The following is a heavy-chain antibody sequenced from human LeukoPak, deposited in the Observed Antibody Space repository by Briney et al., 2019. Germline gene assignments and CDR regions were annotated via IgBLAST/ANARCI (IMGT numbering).Heavy chain of an antibody. J-gene: IGHJ4*02. CDR2: ISYDGSNK. CDR3: AKDLEVGSIAVASW. Sequence: GGSLRLSCAASGFSFSTYVMTWVRQAPGKGLEWVAVISYDGSNKYYADSVKGRFTISRDNSKNTLYLQMNSLRAEDTAVYYCAKDLEVGSIAVASWWGQGTLVTVSS. D-gene: IGHD6-19*01. V-gene: IGHV3-30*18. CDR1: GFSFSTYV.